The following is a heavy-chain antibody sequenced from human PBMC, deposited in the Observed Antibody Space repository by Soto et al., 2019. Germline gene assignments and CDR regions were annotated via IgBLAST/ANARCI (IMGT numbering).Heavy chain of an antibody. J-gene: IGHJ5*01. CDR2: IHPGGDST. V-gene: IGHV3-23*01. CDR3: TTHEEGAPWAGGFDS. Sequence: SLRLSCAASGFRFRTRAMSWVRQAPGKGLEWVASIHPGGDSTYYADSVKGRFAVSRDNSNVTLYLQMDSLRVEDTAIYYCTTHEEGAPWAGGFDSWGQGTLVTVSS. D-gene: IGHD1-26*01. CDR1: GFRFRTRA.